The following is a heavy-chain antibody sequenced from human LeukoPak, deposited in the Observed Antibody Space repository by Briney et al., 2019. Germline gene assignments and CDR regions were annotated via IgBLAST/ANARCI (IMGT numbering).Heavy chain of an antibody. J-gene: IGHJ4*02. V-gene: IGHV4-31*03. Sequence: PSQTLSLTCTVSGGSISSGGHYWSWIRQHPGKGLEWIGYIYYSGTTYYNPSLKSRATVSVDTSKNQFSLKLNSVTAADTAVYYCARTMGARGLVFDYWGQGTPVTVSS. D-gene: IGHD3/OR15-3a*01. CDR1: GGSISSGGHY. CDR2: IYYSGTT. CDR3: ARTMGARGLVFDY.